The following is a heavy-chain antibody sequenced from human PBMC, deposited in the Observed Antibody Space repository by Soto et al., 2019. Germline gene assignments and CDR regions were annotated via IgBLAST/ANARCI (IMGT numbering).Heavy chain of an antibody. CDR1: GYTFTSYY. CDR3: AIIVGANAFDI. D-gene: IGHD1-26*01. Sequence: ASVKVSCKASGYTFTSYYMHWVRQAPGQGLEWMGIINPSGGSTSYAQKFQGRVTMTRDTSTSTVYMELSSLRSEDTAVYYCAIIVGANAFDIWGQGTMVTVSS. V-gene: IGHV1-46*01. CDR2: INPSGGST. J-gene: IGHJ3*02.